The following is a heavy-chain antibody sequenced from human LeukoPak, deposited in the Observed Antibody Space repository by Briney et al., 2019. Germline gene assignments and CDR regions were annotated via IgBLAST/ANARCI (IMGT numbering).Heavy chain of an antibody. CDR1: GGSFSGYY. CDR3: ARAAMVNYYYYYMDV. V-gene: IGHV4-34*01. CDR2: INHSGST. Sequence: SETLSLTCAVYGGSFSGYYWSWIRQPPGKGLEWIGEINHSGSTNYNPSLKSRVTISVDTSKNQFSLKLSSVTAADTAVYYCARAAMVNYYYYYMDVWAKGPRSPSP. J-gene: IGHJ6*03. D-gene: IGHD5-18*01.